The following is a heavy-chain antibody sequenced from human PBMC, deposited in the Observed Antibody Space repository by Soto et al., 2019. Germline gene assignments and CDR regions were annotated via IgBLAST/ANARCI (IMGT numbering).Heavy chain of an antibody. CDR2: IYYDGTNK. CDR1: GYTFTTYA. D-gene: IGHD3-10*01. J-gene: IGHJ3*02. V-gene: IGHV3-33*08. CDR3: ARDPSRYYYGSGSSSRNAFDI. Sequence: PGGSLRLSCASSGYTFTTYAMHWARQAPGKGLDWVAVIYYDGTNKYYADSVKGRFTISRDNSKNTLYLQMNSLRAEDTAVYFCARDPSRYYYGSGSSSRNAFDIWGQGTMVTVSS.